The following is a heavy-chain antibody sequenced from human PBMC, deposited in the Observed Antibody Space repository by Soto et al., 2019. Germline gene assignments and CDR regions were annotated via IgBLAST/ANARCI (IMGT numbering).Heavy chain of an antibody. V-gene: IGHV4-59*08. J-gene: IGHJ4*02. CDR2: IYYSGIT. CDR1: GGSISSYY. D-gene: IGHD6-19*01. CDR3: ARPENGLVGY. Sequence: PSETLSLTCTVSGGSISSYYWSWIRQPPGKGLEWIGYIYYSGITDYNPSLKSRVTISVDTSKSQFSLKLTSVTAADTAVYYCARPENGLVGYWGQGTLVTVSS.